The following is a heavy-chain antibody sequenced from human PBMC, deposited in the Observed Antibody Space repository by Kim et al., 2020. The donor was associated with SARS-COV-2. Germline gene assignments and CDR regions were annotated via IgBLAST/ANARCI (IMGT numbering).Heavy chain of an antibody. CDR3: ARGRVIVVNGAFDI. J-gene: IGHJ3*02. D-gene: IGHD3-22*01. V-gene: IGHV1-3*01. Sequence: SQKFEGRVTITRDTSASTAYMELSSLRSEDTAVYYCARGRVIVVNGAFDIWGQGTMVTVSS.